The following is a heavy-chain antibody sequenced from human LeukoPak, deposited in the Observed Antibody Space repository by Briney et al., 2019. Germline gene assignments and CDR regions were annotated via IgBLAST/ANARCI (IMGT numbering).Heavy chain of an antibody. Sequence: PGGSLRLSCEVSGFTFSAHGMAWVRQAPGKGLDWVAGINGRGDDGYYAASVKGRFTISRDNAKSSLYLQLNDLRAEDTAVYYCVRDFQWSLESWGQGTPVTVSS. J-gene: IGHJ5*02. CDR1: GFTFSAHG. D-gene: IGHD1-1*01. CDR2: INGRGDDG. V-gene: IGHV3-21*06. CDR3: VRDFQWSLES.